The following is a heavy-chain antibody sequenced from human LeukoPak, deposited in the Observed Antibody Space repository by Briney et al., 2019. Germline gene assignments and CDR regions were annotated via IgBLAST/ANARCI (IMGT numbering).Heavy chain of an antibody. V-gene: IGHV3-30*04. CDR3: ARVWSSSWYSSVARAFDI. CDR1: GFTFRSYA. J-gene: IGHJ3*02. D-gene: IGHD6-13*01. CDR2: ISYDGSNK. Sequence: PGGSLRLSCAASGFTFRSYAMHWVRQAPGKGLEWVAVISYDGSNKYYADSVKGRFTISRDNSKNTLYLQMNSLRAEDTAVYYCARVWSSSWYSSVARAFDIWGQGTMVTVSS.